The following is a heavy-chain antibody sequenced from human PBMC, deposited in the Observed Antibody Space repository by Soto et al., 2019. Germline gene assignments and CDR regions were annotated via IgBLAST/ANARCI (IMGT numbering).Heavy chain of an antibody. J-gene: IGHJ3*02. CDR3: ARHDFYHRSFDI. Sequence: SETLSLTCRVSGGSVGSCAYYWSWIRQPPGKGLEWIGYTLYSGRPNYNPSLQSLQSRVTISVDTSRNQFSLRLTSVTAADTALYYCARHDFYHRSFDIWGQGTLVTVSS. CDR1: GGSVGSCAYY. D-gene: IGHD3-3*01. V-gene: IGHV4-61*08. CDR2: TLYSGRP.